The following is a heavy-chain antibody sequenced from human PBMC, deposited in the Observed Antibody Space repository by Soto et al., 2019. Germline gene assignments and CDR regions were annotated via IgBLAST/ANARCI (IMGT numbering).Heavy chain of an antibody. CDR2: INPGGGAT. CDR1: GYIFTNYY. V-gene: IGHV1-46*01. Sequence: ASVKVSCKASGYIFTNYYIYWVRQAPGQGLEYIGIINPGGGATDYAQKFQGRVTMTRDTSTSTVYMELSSLRYEDTAVYYCARGIVGAMIRWFDPWDQGTLVTVSS. CDR3: ARGIVGAMIRWFDP. D-gene: IGHD1-26*01. J-gene: IGHJ5*02.